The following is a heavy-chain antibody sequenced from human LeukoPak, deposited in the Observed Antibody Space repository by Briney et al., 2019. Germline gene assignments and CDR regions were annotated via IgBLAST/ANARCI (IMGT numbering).Heavy chain of an antibody. CDR3: ARNWRPDT. V-gene: IGHV3-23*01. Sequence: GGSLRLSCAASGFTFSSYAMSWVRQAPGKGLEWVSVINTSGGGTYYTDSVQGRFTISRDNTKDTLYLQMSSLRVEDTAVYYCARNWRPDTWGQGTLVTVSS. D-gene: IGHD3-3*01. CDR2: INTSGGGT. J-gene: IGHJ5*02. CDR1: GFTFSSYA.